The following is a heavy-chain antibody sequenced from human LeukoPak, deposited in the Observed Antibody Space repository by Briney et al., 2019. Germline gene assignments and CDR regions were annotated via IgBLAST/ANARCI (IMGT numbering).Heavy chain of an antibody. CDR1: GFTFSSYG. J-gene: IGHJ4*02. CDR3: AKQCGWGSTLGSDY. Sequence: PVGSLRLSCAASGFTFSSYGMHWVRQAPGKGLEWVAFIRYDGSNKYYADSVKGRFTISRDNSKNTLYLQMNSLRAEDTAVYYCAKQCGWGSTLGSDYWGQGTLVTVSS. V-gene: IGHV3-30*02. CDR2: IRYDGSNK. D-gene: IGHD2-15*01.